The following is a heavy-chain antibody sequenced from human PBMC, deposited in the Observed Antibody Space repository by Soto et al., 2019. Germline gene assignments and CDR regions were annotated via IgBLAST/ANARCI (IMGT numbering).Heavy chain of an antibody. Sequence: ASVKVSCKASGYTFTSYAMHWVRQAPGQRLEWMGWINAGNGNTKYSQKFQGRVTITRDTSASTAYMELSSLRSEDTAVYFCARDMRGCSGGSCYSGHYYYYYMDVWGKGTTVTVSS. J-gene: IGHJ6*03. D-gene: IGHD2-15*01. CDR3: ARDMRGCSGGSCYSGHYYYYYMDV. CDR1: GYTFTSYA. V-gene: IGHV1-3*01. CDR2: INAGNGNT.